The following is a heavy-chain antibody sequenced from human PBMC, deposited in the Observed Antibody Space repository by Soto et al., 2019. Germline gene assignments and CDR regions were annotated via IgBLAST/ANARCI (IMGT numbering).Heavy chain of an antibody. Sequence: EVQLVESGGGLVQPGGSLRLSCAASGFTFSSYDMHWVRQATGKGLEWVSAIGTAGDTYYPGSVKGRFTISRENAKNSLYLQMNSLRAGDTAVYYCARGEAVAGLDYWGQGTLVTVSS. D-gene: IGHD6-19*01. CDR3: ARGEAVAGLDY. CDR2: IGTAGDT. CDR1: GFTFSSYD. V-gene: IGHV3-13*01. J-gene: IGHJ4*02.